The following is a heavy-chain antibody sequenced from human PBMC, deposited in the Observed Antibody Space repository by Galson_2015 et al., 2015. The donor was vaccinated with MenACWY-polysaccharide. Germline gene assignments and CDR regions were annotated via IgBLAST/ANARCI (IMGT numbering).Heavy chain of an antibody. CDR2: MNQDGSDK. CDR1: GFTFSNYW. Sequence: SLRLSCAASGFTFSNYWMNWVRQAPGKGLEWVANMNQDGSDKRYAESVRGRFTISRDNGKSSLFLQMISLRAEDTALYYCARVFRGSYDNWGQGSLVTVSS. J-gene: IGHJ4*02. D-gene: IGHD5-12*01. CDR3: ARVFRGSYDN. V-gene: IGHV3-7*01.